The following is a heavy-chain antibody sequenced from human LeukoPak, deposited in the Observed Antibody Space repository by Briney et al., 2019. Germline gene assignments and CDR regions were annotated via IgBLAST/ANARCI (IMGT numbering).Heavy chain of an antibody. V-gene: IGHV4-34*01. CDR1: GGSFSNYY. D-gene: IGHD3-10*01. J-gene: IGHJ5*02. CDR3: ARGTPHYSGSGIYYISPFDI. Sequence: SETLSLTCADYGGSFSNYYWSWIRQPPGKGLEWIGEINHSGSTNYNPSLKSRVTISLDTSKNQFSLKLSSVTAADTAVYYCARGTPHYSGSGIYYISPFDIWGQGTLVTVSS. CDR2: INHSGST.